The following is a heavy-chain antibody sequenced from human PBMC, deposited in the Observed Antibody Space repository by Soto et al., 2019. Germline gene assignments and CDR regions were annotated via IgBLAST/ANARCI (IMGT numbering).Heavy chain of an antibody. D-gene: IGHD3-22*01. CDR3: AGSFDSSGSFDY. J-gene: IGHJ4*02. CDR2: IYSGGST. Sequence: GGSLRLSCAASGFTVSSNYMSWVRQAPGKGLEWVSVIYSGGSTYYADSVKGRLTISRDNSKNTLYLQMNSLRAEDTAVYYCAGSFDSSGSFDYWGQGTLVTVSS. CDR1: GFTVSSNY. V-gene: IGHV3-53*01.